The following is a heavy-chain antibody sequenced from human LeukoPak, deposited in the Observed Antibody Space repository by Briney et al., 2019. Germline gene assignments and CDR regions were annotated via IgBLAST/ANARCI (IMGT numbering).Heavy chain of an antibody. CDR3: AREVEYYDSSGYRPHAFDI. J-gene: IGHJ3*02. D-gene: IGHD3-22*01. Sequence: SETLSLTCTVSGGSIISNNHYWGWTRQPPGKGLEWFGSISYSGGTAYNPSLRSRVTISVDTSKNQFSLKVNSVTAADTAVYYCAREVEYYDSSGYRPHAFDIWGQGTLVTVST. CDR2: ISYSGGT. V-gene: IGHV4-39*02. CDR1: GGSIISNNHY.